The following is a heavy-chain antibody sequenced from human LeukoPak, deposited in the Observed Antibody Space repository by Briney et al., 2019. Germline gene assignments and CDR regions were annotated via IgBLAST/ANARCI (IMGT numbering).Heavy chain of an antibody. V-gene: IGHV3-21*01. J-gene: IGHJ3*02. Sequence: GGSLRLSCAASGFTFSSYSMNWVRQAPGKGLEWVSSISSSSSYIYYADSVKGRFTISRDNARNSLFLQMNSLRAEDTAVYYCARAKRNGFDIWGQGTMVTVSS. CDR1: GFTFSSYS. CDR2: ISSSSSYI. CDR3: ARAKRNGFDI.